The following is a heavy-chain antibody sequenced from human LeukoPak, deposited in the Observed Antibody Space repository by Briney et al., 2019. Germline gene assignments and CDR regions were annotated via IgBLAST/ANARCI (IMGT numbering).Heavy chain of an antibody. Sequence: ASVKVSCKTSGYTFTGYCMHWVRQAPGQGLEWMGWINPNSGGTNYPQKFRGRVTMTRDTSITTAYMELSSLRSDDTAVYYCARAGVRYYYDSSGYYLDFDFWGQGTLVTVSS. V-gene: IGHV1-2*02. CDR1: GYTFTGYC. CDR2: INPNSGGT. CDR3: ARAGVRYYYDSSGYYLDFDF. D-gene: IGHD3-22*01. J-gene: IGHJ4*02.